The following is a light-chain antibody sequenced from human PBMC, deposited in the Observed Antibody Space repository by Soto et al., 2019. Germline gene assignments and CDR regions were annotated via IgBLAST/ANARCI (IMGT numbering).Light chain of an antibody. Sequence: DIVMTQTPLSSPATLGQPASISCRSSQSLVHRDGNTYLSWLQQRPGQPPRLLTYEISDRFCGVPDRFSGSGAGTDFTLTISRVEVEDVGIYYCKQANESPWTFGQGTKVEIK. J-gene: IGKJ1*01. CDR3: KQANESPWT. CDR2: EIS. V-gene: IGKV2-24*01. CDR1: QSLVHRDGNTY.